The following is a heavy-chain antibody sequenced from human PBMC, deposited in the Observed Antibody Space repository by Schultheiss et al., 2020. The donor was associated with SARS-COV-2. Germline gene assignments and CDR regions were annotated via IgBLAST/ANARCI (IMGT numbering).Heavy chain of an antibody. CDR1: GGSFSGYY. CDR2: IYYSGST. CDR3: AGLWFGELLENY. J-gene: IGHJ4*02. D-gene: IGHD3-10*01. Sequence: SQTLSLTCAVYGGSFSGYYWSWIRQPPGKGLEWIGSIYYSGSTYYNPSLKSRVTISVDTSKNQFSLKLSSVTAADTAVYYCAGLWFGELLENYWGQGTLVTVSS. V-gene: IGHV4-34*01.